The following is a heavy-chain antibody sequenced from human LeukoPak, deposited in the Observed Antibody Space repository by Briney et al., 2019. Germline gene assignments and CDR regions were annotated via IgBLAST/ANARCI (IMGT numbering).Heavy chain of an antibody. CDR3: AAGSLDSSGYSDC. D-gene: IGHD3-22*01. Sequence: GASVKVSCKASGFAFTSSAMQWVRQARGQRLEWIGWIVVGSGNTNYAQKFQERVTITRDMSTSTAYMELSSLRSEDTAVYYCAAGSLDSSGYSDCWGQGTLVTVSS. J-gene: IGHJ4*02. V-gene: IGHV1-58*02. CDR1: GFAFTSSA. CDR2: IVVGSGNT.